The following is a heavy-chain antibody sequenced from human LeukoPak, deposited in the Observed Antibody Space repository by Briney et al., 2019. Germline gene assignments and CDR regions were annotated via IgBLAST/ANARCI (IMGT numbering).Heavy chain of an antibody. D-gene: IGHD3-16*02. J-gene: IGHJ3*02. CDR1: GFTMRNHW. CDR3: ARDLGYDYVWGSYRYTGGAFDI. Sequence: GGSLRLSCAASGFTMRNHWMSWVRQAPGKGLEWVSYISSSSSTIYYADSVKGRFTISRDNAKNSLYLQMNSLRDEDTAVYYCARDLGYDYVWGSYRYTGGAFDIWGQGTMVTVSS. V-gene: IGHV3-48*02. CDR2: ISSSSSTI.